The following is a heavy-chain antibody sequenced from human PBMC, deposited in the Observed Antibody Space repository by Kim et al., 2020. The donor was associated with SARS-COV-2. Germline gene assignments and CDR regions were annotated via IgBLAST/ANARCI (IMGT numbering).Heavy chain of an antibody. CDR2: INHSGST. CDR1: GGSFSGYY. Sequence: SETLSLTCAVYGGSFSGYYWSWIRQPPGKGLEWIGEINHSGSTNYNPSLKSRVTISVDTSKNQFSLKLSSVTAADTAVYYCARAPSIDDYSNYEGYYYYYYMDVWGKGTTVTVSS. J-gene: IGHJ6*03. CDR3: ARAPSIDDYSNYEGYYYYYYMDV. D-gene: IGHD4-4*01. V-gene: IGHV4-34*01.